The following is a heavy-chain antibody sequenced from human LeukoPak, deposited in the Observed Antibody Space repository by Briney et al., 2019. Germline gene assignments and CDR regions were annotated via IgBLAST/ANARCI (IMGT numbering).Heavy chain of an antibody. CDR3: ARGGYDLWSGYRIEY. CDR1: GFTLSSYG. V-gene: IGHV3-33*01. Sequence: GGSLRLSCAASGFTLSSYGVHWVRQAPGKGLEWVAVIWFDGTNKYYRDSVKGRFTISRDNSKNTLYLQMNSLRAEDTAVYYCARGGYDLWSGYRIEYGGQGTLVTVSS. CDR2: IWFDGTNK. D-gene: IGHD3-3*01. J-gene: IGHJ4*02.